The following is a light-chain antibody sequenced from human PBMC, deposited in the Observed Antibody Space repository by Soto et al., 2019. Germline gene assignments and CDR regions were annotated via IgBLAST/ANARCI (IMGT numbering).Light chain of an antibody. CDR2: DAS. Sequence: ESVLTQSPATLSLSPGERATLSCRASPSVSNSLAWYQHKPGQAPRLLIYDASNRATGVPTRFSGSGSETDFTLTISSLEPEDFAVYYCQQRSNWPLTFGGGTKVDI. CDR1: PSVSNS. J-gene: IGKJ4*01. V-gene: IGKV3-11*01. CDR3: QQRSNWPLT.